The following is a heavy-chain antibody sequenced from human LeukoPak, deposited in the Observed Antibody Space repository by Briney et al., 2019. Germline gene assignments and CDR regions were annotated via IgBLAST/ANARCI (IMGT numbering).Heavy chain of an antibody. Sequence: KPGGSLRLSCAASGFSFSDYYMSWIRQAPGKGLEWVSYISSSSSYTNYADSVKGRFTISRDNAKNSLYLQMNSLKTEDTAVYYCARVCSGDSCYPGFDYWGQGMLVTVSS. D-gene: IGHD2-15*01. V-gene: IGHV3-11*05. J-gene: IGHJ4*02. CDR2: ISSSSSYT. CDR3: ARVCSGDSCYPGFDY. CDR1: GFSFSDYY.